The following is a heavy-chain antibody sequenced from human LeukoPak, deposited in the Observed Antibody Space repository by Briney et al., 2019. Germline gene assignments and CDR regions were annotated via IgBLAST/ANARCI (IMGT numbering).Heavy chain of an antibody. V-gene: IGHV4-59*01. CDR3: ARGRTKSGAFDI. D-gene: IGHD6-25*01. CDR2: IYYSGST. J-gene: IGHJ3*02. Sequence: SETLSLTCTVSGGSISSYYWSWIRQPPGKGLEWIGYIYYSGSTNYNPSLKSRATISVDTSKNQSSLKLSSVTAADTAVYYCARGRTKSGAFDIWGQGTMVTVSS. CDR1: GGSISSYY.